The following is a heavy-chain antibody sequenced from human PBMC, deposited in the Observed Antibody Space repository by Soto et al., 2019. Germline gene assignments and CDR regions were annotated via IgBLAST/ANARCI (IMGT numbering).Heavy chain of an antibody. J-gene: IGHJ4*02. CDR2: IYYSGST. CDR3: ARGHYDSSGYYFYHLDY. Sequence: SETLSLTCTVSGGSISSGDYYWSWIRQPPXKGLEWIGYIYYSGSTYYNPSLKSRVTISVDTSKNQFSLKLSSVTAADTAVYYCARGHYDSSGYYFYHLDYWGQGTLVTVSS. D-gene: IGHD3-22*01. CDR1: GGSISSGDYY. V-gene: IGHV4-30-4*01.